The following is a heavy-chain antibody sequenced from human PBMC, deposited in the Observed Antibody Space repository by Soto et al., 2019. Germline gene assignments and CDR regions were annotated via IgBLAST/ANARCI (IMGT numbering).Heavy chain of an antibody. CDR1: GGSISSGGYD. CDR2: IFYSGST. J-gene: IGHJ4*02. Sequence: SETLSLTCTVSGGSISSGGYDWSWIRQHPGKGLEWIGYIFYSGSTYYNPSLKSRVTISVDTSKNQFSLKLSSVTAADTAVYYCALRLGDPGRLYFDDWGQGTLVTVSS. CDR3: ALRLGDPGRLYFDD. D-gene: IGHD3-16*01. V-gene: IGHV4-31*03.